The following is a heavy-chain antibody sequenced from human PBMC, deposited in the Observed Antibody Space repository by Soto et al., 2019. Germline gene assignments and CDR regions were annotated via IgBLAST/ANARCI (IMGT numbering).Heavy chain of an antibody. Sequence: PGGSLRLSCAASGFTFSSYGMHWVRQAPGKGLEWVAVISYDGSNKYYADSVKGRFTISRDNSKNTLYLQMNSLRAEDTAVYYCAKGSITIFGVVLSVPADVWGQGTTVTVSS. CDR2: ISYDGSNK. J-gene: IGHJ6*02. D-gene: IGHD3-3*01. V-gene: IGHV3-30*18. CDR1: GFTFSSYG. CDR3: AKGSITIFGVVLSVPADV.